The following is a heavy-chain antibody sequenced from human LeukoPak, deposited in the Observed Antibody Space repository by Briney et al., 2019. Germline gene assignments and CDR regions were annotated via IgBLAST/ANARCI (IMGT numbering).Heavy chain of an antibody. CDR2: ISYDGSIK. CDR1: RFTLSKFA. CDR3: AKSYDNGWYVCDY. V-gene: IGHV3-30*09. D-gene: IGHD6-19*01. J-gene: IGHJ4*02. Sequence: GGSLRLSCAPPRFTLSKFAMKCVRQAPGKGLEWVAFISYDGSIKSYADSVKGRFAVSRDNSKNTLYLQMNSLRPEDTAFYYCAKSYDNGWYVCDYWGQGTLVTVSS.